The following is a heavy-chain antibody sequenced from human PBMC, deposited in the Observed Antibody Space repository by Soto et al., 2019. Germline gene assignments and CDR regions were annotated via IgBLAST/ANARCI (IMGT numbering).Heavy chain of an antibody. CDR1: GGSISSSSYY. D-gene: IGHD6-6*01. Sequence: PSETLSLTCTVSGGSISSSSYYWGWIRQPPGKGLEWIGSIYYSGSTYYNPSLKSRVTISVDTSKNQFSLKLSSVTAADTAVYYCARRGSIAARRVYFDYWGQGTLVTVSS. CDR3: ARRGSIAARRVYFDY. CDR2: IYYSGST. V-gene: IGHV4-39*01. J-gene: IGHJ4*02.